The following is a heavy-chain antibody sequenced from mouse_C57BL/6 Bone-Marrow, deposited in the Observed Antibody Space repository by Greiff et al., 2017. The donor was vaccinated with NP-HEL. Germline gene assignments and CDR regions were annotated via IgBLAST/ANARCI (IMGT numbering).Heavy chain of an antibody. J-gene: IGHJ2*01. V-gene: IGHV5-9-1*02. CDR2: ISSGGDYI. CDR3: TIITTVVATDY. Sequence: EVQRVESGEGLVKPGGSLKLSCAASGFTFSSYAMSWVRQTPEKRLEWVAYISSGGDYIYYADTVKGRFTISRDNARNTLYLQMSSLKSEDTAMYYCTIITTVVATDYWGQGTTLTVSS. D-gene: IGHD1-1*01. CDR1: GFTFSSYA.